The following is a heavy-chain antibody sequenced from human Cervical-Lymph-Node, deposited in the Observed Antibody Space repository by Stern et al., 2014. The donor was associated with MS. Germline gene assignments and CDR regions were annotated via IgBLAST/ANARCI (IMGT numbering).Heavy chain of an antibody. CDR3: ARSPEWEMLPLEFDS. V-gene: IGHV3-30-3*01. D-gene: IGHD1-26*01. J-gene: IGHJ4*02. CDR2: ISYDGSYK. Sequence: QVQLVESEGGVVQPGRSLRLSCATSGFTFNSYAIHWVRQAPGRGLEWVALISYDGSYKYYIDSVRGRFTISRDDSKKTVYLQMNSLRADDTAVYYCARSPEWEMLPLEFDSWGQGTLVTVSS. CDR1: GFTFNSYA.